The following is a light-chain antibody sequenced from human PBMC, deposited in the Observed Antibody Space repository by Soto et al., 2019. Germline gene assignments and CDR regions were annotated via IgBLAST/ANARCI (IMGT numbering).Light chain of an antibody. CDR1: SSDVGGYNS. CDR2: DVS. CDR3: SLYTRSSTVI. Sequence: QSALTQPASVSGSPGQSIAISCTGTSSDVGGYNSVSWYQQHPGKAPKLLIYDVSNRPSGVSNHFSGSKSGNTASLTISGLQAEDEADYYCSLYTRSSTVIFGGGTK. J-gene: IGLJ2*01. V-gene: IGLV2-14*03.